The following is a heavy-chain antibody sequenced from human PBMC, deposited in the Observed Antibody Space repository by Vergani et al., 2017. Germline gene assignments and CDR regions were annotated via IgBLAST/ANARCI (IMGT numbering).Heavy chain of an antibody. V-gene: IGHV3-23*01. Sequence: EVQLLESGGDLVQPGGSLRLSCAASGFTFIMHAMSWVRQAPGKGLEWVSTLSASDRRTHYADSVKGRFTISRDISKNTLFLHMNSLRPEDTAVYYCAKVGRSEVAGTFGAFDICHEGTMVTVSS. CDR3: AKVGRSEVAGTFGAFDI. J-gene: IGHJ3*02. CDR1: GFTFIMHA. D-gene: IGHD6-19*01. CDR2: LSASDRRT.